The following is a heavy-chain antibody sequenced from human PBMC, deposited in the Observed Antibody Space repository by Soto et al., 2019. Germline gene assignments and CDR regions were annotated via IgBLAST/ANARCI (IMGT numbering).Heavy chain of an antibody. D-gene: IGHD3-10*01. CDR1: GGSISSYY. V-gene: IGHV4-59*01. CDR2: IYYSGST. Sequence: PSETLSLTCPVSGGSISSYYWSWIRQPPGKGLEWIGYIYYSGSTNYNPSLKSRVTISVDTSKNQFSLKLSSVTAADTAVYYCARGMYYYGSGSYYKGYYYYGMDVWGQGTTVTVSS. CDR3: ARGMYYYGSGSYYKGYYYYGMDV. J-gene: IGHJ6*02.